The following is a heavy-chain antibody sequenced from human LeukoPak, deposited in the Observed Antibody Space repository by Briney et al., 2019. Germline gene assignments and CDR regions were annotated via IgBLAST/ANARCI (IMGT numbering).Heavy chain of an antibody. V-gene: IGHV3-7*01. CDR1: GFTFSDYW. J-gene: IGHJ4*02. D-gene: IGHD1-26*01. CDR2: VGRDGSEK. CDR3: AKVGAWDLQRVFEN. Sequence: GGSLRLSCAASGFTFSDYWMTWVRQVPGKGLEWVANVGRDGSEKNYVDSVKGRFIISRDNAKKSLYLEMNSLRVEDTALYYCAKVGAWDLQRVFENRGQGILVTVSS.